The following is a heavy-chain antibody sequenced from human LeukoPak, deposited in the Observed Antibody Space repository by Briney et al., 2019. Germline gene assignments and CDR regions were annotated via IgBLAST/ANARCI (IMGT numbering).Heavy chain of an antibody. Sequence: QSGGSLRLSCAASGFTCSTNAMTWVRQAPGKGLEWVSGISGRGGSTYYADSVKGRFTISRDNSKNTLYLQMNSLRVEDTAVYYCEKGGFWSSYFWGQGALVTVSS. V-gene: IGHV3-23*01. J-gene: IGHJ4*02. CDR3: EKGGFWSSYF. D-gene: IGHD3-3*01. CDR2: ISGRGGST. CDR1: GFTCSTNA.